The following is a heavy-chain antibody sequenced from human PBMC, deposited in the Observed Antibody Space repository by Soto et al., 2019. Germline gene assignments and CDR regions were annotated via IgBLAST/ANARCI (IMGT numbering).Heavy chain of an antibody. V-gene: IGHV3-21*01. J-gene: IGHJ3*02. CDR2: ISSSSSYI. Sequence: GGSLRLSCAASGFIFSRYSMNWVRQAPGKGLEWVSSISSSSSYIYYADSLKGRFTISRDNAKNSLYLQMNSLRVEDTAVYYCAFAGSECYSDVPDAFDIWGQGTLVTVSS. CDR1: GFIFSRYS. D-gene: IGHD3-10*01. CDR3: AFAGSECYSDVPDAFDI.